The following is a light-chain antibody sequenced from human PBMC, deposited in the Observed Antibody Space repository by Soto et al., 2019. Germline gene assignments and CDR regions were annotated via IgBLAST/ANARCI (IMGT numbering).Light chain of an antibody. CDR1: SSNIETNL. J-gene: IGLJ2*01. CDR2: NND. CDR3: TATDDRLTGPV. Sequence: QAVVTHPHSVSGTPGQRVTISCSGSSSNIETNLVHWYQHLPGASPSLLIYNNDQRPSGVPDSFSASKSGTSASLAISWLRSEDAADYYWTATDDRLTGPVFGGGTKLTVL. V-gene: IGLV1-47*02.